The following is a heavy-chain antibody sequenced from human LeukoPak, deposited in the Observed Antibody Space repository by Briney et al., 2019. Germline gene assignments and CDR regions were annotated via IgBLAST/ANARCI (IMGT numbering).Heavy chain of an antibody. V-gene: IGHV4-39*01. CDR1: GGSISSSSYY. Sequence: SETLSLTCIVSGGSISSSSYYWGWIRQPPGKGLEWIGSGSIYYSGNTYYNPSLKSRLTISVDTSNNQFSLKLSSVTAADTAVYYCARQGYYDILTGYLYYFDYWGQGTLVTVSS. CDR3: ARQGYYDILTGYLYYFDY. D-gene: IGHD3-9*01. CDR2: GSIYYSGNT. J-gene: IGHJ4*02.